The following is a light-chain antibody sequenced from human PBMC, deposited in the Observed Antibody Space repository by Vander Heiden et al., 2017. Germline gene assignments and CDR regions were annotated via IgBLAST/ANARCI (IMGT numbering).Light chain of an antibody. J-gene: IGLJ2*01. CDR1: ELGDKY. CDR3: QAWHSGTSVV. CDR2: EDS. V-gene: IGLV3-1*01. Sequence: SYELTQPPLVSGSLGQTASISCSGRELGDKYVSWYPQKPGQSPVLVIYEDSKRHAGIPERFSGSNSGNTATLTISGTQLMDEADYYCQAWHSGTSVVFGGGTKVTVL.